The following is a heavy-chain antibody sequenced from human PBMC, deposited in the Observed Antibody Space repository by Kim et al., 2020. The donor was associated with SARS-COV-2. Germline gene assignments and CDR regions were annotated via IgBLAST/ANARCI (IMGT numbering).Heavy chain of an antibody. J-gene: IGHJ2*01. D-gene: IGHD3-9*01. CDR3: AKYYDILTGYWWYFDL. Sequence: SETLSLTCAVSGGSISSSNWWSWVRQPPGKGLEWIGEIYHSGSTNYNPSLKSRVTISVDKSKNQFSLKLSSVTAADTAVYYCAKYYDILTGYWWYFDLWGRGTLVTVSS. CDR1: GGSISSSNW. V-gene: IGHV4-4*02. CDR2: IYHSGST.